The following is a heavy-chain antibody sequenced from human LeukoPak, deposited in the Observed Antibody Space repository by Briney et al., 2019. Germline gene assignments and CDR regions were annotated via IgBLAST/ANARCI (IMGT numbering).Heavy chain of an antibody. J-gene: IGHJ3*02. CDR2: IYYSGST. CDR1: GGSISSSSYY. Sequence: NPSETLSLTCTVSGGSISSSSYYWGWIRQPPGKGLEWIGSIYYSGSTYYNPSLKSRVTISVDTPKNQFSLKLSSVTAADTAVYYCARQDLAAARDAFDIWGQGTMVTVSS. CDR3: ARQDLAAARDAFDI. V-gene: IGHV4-39*01. D-gene: IGHD6-13*01.